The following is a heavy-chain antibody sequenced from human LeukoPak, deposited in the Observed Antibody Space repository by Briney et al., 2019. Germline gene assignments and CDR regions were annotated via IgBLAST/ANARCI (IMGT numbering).Heavy chain of an antibody. CDR1: GGSFSGYY. CDR3: ARGRPYSGGYHLDY. J-gene: IGHJ4*02. Sequence: SETLSLTCAVYGGSFSGYYWSWIRQPPGKGLEWIGEINHNGSTNYNPSLKSRVTISVDTSKNQFSLKLSSVTAADTAVYYCARGRPYSGGYHLDYWGQGTLVTVSA. CDR2: INHNGST. V-gene: IGHV4-34*01. D-gene: IGHD1-26*01.